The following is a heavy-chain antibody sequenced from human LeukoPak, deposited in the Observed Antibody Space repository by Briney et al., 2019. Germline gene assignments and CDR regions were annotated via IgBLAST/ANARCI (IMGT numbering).Heavy chain of an antibody. D-gene: IGHD6-19*01. CDR3: ARDRRYSSGLAKYYYGMDV. V-gene: IGHV4-34*01. Sequence: PSETLSLTCAVYGGSFSGYYWSWTRQPPGKGLEWIGEINHSGSTNYNPSLKSRVTISVDTSKNQFSLKLSSVTAADTAVYYCARDRRYSSGLAKYYYGMDVWGKGTTVTVSS. J-gene: IGHJ6*04. CDR2: INHSGST. CDR1: GGSFSGYY.